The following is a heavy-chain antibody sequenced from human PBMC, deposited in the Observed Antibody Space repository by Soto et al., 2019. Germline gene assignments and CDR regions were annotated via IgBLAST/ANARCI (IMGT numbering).Heavy chain of an antibody. V-gene: IGHV4-30-4*08. Sequence: SSETLRLPCTVSDGYSSSGDDYWIWIRQPPGKGLEWIGYIYYSGSTYYNPSLKSRVTISVDTSKNQFSLKLSSVTAADTAVYYCARGRMVRGVIISAPPHWFDPWGQGTLVTVSS. CDR2: IYYSGST. D-gene: IGHD3-10*01. J-gene: IGHJ5*02. CDR1: DGYSSSGDDY. CDR3: ARGRMVRGVIISAPPHWFDP.